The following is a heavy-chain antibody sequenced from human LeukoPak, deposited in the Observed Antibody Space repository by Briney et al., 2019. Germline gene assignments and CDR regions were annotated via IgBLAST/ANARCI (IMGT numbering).Heavy chain of an antibody. Sequence: GRSLRLSCAASGFTFSSYAMHWVRQAPGKGLEWVAVISYDGSNKYYADSVKGRFTISRDNSKNTLYLQMNSLRAEDTAVYYCARELPNYDILTEPADYWGQGTLVTVSS. J-gene: IGHJ4*02. V-gene: IGHV3-30*04. CDR3: ARELPNYDILTEPADY. D-gene: IGHD3-9*01. CDR2: ISYDGSNK. CDR1: GFTFSSYA.